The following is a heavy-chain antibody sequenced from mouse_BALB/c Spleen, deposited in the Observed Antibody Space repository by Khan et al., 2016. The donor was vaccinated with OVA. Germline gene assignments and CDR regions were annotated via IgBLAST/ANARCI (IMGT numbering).Heavy chain of an antibody. J-gene: IGHJ1*01. CDR1: GYSITSDYA. Sequence: EVQLQESGPGLVKPSQSLSLTCTVTGYSITSDYAWNWIRQFPENKLEWMGYITYSGSTSYNPSLKSRIPITRDTSKNQFFLQLNSVTTEDTATYFGARRSVWGAGTTVTVSS. CDR2: ITYSGST. CDR3: ARRSV. V-gene: IGHV3-2*02.